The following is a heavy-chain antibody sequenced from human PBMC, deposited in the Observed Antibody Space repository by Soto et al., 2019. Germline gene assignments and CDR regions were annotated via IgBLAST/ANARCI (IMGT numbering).Heavy chain of an antibody. CDR3: ARDLYYSSGRYFDHDAFDI. V-gene: IGHV1-18*01. CDR1: GYNFTSYG. Sequence: ASVKVSCKASGYNFTSYGISWVRQAPGQGLEWMGWISPHNDRTKYARRFQDRVTMTTETPTSTVYMELGSLRSDDTAVYYCARDLYYSSGRYFDHDAFDIWGQGTVVTVSS. CDR2: ISPHNDRT. J-gene: IGHJ3*02. D-gene: IGHD6-19*01.